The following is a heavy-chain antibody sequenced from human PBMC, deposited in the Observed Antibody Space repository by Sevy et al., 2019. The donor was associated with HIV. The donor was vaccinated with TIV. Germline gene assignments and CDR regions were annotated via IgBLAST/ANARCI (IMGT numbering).Heavy chain of an antibody. V-gene: IGHV3-21*01. CDR2: ISSSSSYI. D-gene: IGHD3-16*01. J-gene: IGHJ4*02. CDR1: GFTFSSYS. CDR3: ARLIMITFGGEKSDY. Sequence: GGSLRLSCAASGFTFSSYSMNWVRQAPGKGLEWVSSISSSSSYIYYADSVKGRFTNSRDNAKNSLYLQMNSLRAEDTAVYYCARLIMITFGGEKSDYWGQGTLVTVSS.